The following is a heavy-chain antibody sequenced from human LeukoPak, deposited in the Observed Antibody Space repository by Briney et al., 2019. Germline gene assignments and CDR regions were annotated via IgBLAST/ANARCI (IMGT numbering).Heavy chain of an antibody. J-gene: IGHJ4*02. CDR1: GYTFTSYG. CDR2: ISAYNGNT. CDR3: ARAPDYDILTGYGNDPNFDY. V-gene: IGHV1-18*01. Sequence: ASVKVSCKASGYTFTSYGISWVRQAPGQGLEWMVCISAYNGNTNYAQKFQGRVTMTTDTSTSTAYMELRSLRSDDTAVYYCARAPDYDILTGYGNDPNFDYWGQGTLVTVSS. D-gene: IGHD3-9*01.